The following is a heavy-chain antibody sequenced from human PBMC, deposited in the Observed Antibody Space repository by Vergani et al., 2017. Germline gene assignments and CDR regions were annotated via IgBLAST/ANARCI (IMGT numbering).Heavy chain of an antibody. V-gene: IGHV1-2*02. Sequence: QVQLVQSGAEVKKPGASVKVSCKASGYTFTGYYMHWVRQAPGQGLEWMGWINPNSGGTNYAQKFQGRVTMTRDTSKNQFSLQLTSVTAADTAVYYCARGPSVVQGHYIYYYSYFMDVWGKGTTVTVSS. D-gene: IGHD2-15*01. J-gene: IGHJ6*03. CDR1: GYTFTGYY. CDR2: INPNSGGT. CDR3: ARGPSVVQGHYIYYYSYFMDV.